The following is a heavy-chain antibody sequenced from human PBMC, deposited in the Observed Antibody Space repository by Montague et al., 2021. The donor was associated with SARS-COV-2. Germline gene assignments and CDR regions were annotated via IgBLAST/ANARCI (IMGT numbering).Heavy chain of an antibody. D-gene: IGHD3-10*01. CDR2: INHGGGA. CDR3: ARLRDGVVPSPILGVGPYYSYYYMDF. Sequence: SETLSLTCAVHGTSFSGYYWNWIRQPPGKGLEWIGEINHGGGAKYSPSLKSRLTISADTSKNQFSLKLTSVAAADTAVYYCARLRDGVVPSPILGVGPYYSYYYMDFWGRGTTVTVSS. J-gene: IGHJ6*03. CDR1: GTSFSGYY. V-gene: IGHV4-34*01.